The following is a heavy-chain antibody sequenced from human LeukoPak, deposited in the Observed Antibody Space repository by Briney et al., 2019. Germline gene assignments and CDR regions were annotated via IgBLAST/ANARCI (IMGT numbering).Heavy chain of an antibody. CDR3: ASGGITIFGVVIKTLYYYGMDV. CDR2: IYYSGST. D-gene: IGHD3-3*01. CDR1: GGSISSSSYY. V-gene: IGHV4-39*07. Sequence: SETLSLTCTVSGGSISSSSYYWGWLRQPPGKGLEWIGSIYYSGSTNYNPSLKSRVTISVDTSKNQFSLKLSSVTAADTAVYYCASGGITIFGVVIKTLYYYGMDVWGQGTTVTVSS. J-gene: IGHJ6*02.